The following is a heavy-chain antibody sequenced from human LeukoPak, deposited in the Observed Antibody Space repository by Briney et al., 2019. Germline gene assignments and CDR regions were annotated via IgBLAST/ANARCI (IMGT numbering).Heavy chain of an antibody. J-gene: IGHJ6*03. CDR1: GFTFSSYV. CDR3: ARLKGPRGRFYYYMDV. Sequence: GGSLRLSCAASGFTFSSYVMHWVRQAPGKGLEWVAIISYDGSNEYYADSVKGRFTISRDNSKNTLYLQMNSLRAADTAVYYCARLKGPRGRFYYYMDVWGKGTTVTISS. V-gene: IGHV3-30*04. CDR2: ISYDGSNE.